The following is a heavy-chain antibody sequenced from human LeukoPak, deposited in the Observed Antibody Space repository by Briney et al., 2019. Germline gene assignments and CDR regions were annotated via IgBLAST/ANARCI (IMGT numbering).Heavy chain of an antibody. CDR1: GGSISGYY. CDR2: VSSTGST. CDR3: ARGVGSGWSDY. J-gene: IGHJ4*02. Sequence: SETLSLTCTVSGGSISGYYWTWIRQSPGKGLEWIGYVSSTGSTNYTPSLKSRVTIPIDTSKSQFSLMLTSVTAADTAVYYCARGVGSGWSDYWGQGTLVTVPS. V-gene: IGHV4-59*01. D-gene: IGHD6-19*01.